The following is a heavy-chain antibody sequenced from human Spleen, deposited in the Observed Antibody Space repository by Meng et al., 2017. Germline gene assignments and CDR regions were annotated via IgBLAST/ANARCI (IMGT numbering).Heavy chain of an antibody. CDR3: ATDGGRDAYEWDLDH. Sequence: GESLKISCAASGFTFSNYNIHWVRQAPGKGLEWVARLSYDGNEKDYVDSVKGRFTISRDKSKNTVYLQMDSLSTADTAVYFCATDGGRDAYEWDLDHWGQGSLVTVSS. V-gene: IGHV3-30*04. CDR1: GFTFSNYN. CDR2: LSYDGNEK. J-gene: IGHJ4*02. D-gene: IGHD1-26*01.